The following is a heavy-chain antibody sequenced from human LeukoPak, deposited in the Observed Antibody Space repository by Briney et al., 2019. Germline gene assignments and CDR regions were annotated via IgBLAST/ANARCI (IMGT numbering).Heavy chain of an antibody. CDR1: GYSISSGYY. CDR3: ATSPPGY. J-gene: IGHJ4*02. Sequence: SETLSLTCAVSGYSISSGYYWGWIRQPPGKGLEWIGSIYHSGSTYYNPSLKSRVTISVDTSKNQFSLRLSSVTAADTAVYYCATSPPGYWGQGTLVTVSS. V-gene: IGHV4-38-2*01. D-gene: IGHD2-2*01. CDR2: IYHSGST.